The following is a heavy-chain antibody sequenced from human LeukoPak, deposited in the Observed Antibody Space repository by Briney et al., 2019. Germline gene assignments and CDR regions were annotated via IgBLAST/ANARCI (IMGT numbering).Heavy chain of an antibody. CDR2: IYTSGST. D-gene: IGHD3-10*01. Sequence: SETLSLTCTVFGGSISSYYWSWIRQPAGKGLEWIGRIYTSGSTNYNPSLKSRVTMSVDTSKNQFSLKLSSVTAADTAVYYCARDRLGYYGSGSYPTYNWFDPWGQGTLVTVSS. V-gene: IGHV4-4*07. CDR1: GGSISSYY. J-gene: IGHJ5*02. CDR3: ARDRLGYYGSGSYPTYNWFDP.